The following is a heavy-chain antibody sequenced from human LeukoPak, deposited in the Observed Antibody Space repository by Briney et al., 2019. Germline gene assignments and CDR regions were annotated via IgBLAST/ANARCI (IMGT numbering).Heavy chain of an antibody. J-gene: IGHJ4*02. D-gene: IGHD3-10*01. CDR3: ASLWFGEFIGDY. CDR2: IIPILGIA. Sequence: SVKVSCKASGYTFTSYGISWVRQAPGQGLEWMGRIIPILGIANYAQKFQGRVTITADKSTSTAYMELSSLRSEDTAVYYCASLWFGEFIGDYWGQGTLVTVSS. CDR1: GYTFTSYG. V-gene: IGHV1-69*04.